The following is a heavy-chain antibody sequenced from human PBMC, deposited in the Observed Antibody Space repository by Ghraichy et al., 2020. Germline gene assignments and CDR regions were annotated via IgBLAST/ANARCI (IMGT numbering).Heavy chain of an antibody. J-gene: IGHJ5*02. CDR3: ARDLKPEFEIFGVVMGWFDP. Sequence: SETLSLTCTVSGGSVSSGSYYWSWIRQPPGKGLEWIGFIYYSGSTNYNPSLKSRVTISVDTSKNQFSLKLSSVTAADTAVYYCARDLKPEFEIFGVVMGWFDPWGQGTLVTVSS. D-gene: IGHD3-3*01. V-gene: IGHV4-61*01. CDR2: IYYSGST. CDR1: GGSVSSGSYY.